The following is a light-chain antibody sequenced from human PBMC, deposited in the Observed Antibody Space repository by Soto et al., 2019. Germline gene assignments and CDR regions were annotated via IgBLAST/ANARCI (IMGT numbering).Light chain of an antibody. CDR3: QHRSEWPRGT. Sequence: IVLTQSPATLSLSPGEGATLSWRASRSVRTALAWYQQRPGQAPRLLISDASNRAPGIPARVSASGSGTDFTLTISGLEPEDIGVYYCQHRSEWPRGTFGQGTKVDIK. J-gene: IGKJ1*01. CDR2: DAS. CDR1: RSVRTA. V-gene: IGKV3-11*01.